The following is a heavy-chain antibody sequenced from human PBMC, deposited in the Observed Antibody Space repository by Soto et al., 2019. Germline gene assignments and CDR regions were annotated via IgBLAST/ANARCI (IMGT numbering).Heavy chain of an antibody. CDR2: IYWDDDK. CDR1: GFSLSTSGVG. V-gene: IGHV2-5*02. J-gene: IGHJ5*02. Sequence: GSGPTLVNPTQTLTLTCNFSGFSLSTSGVGVGWIRQPPGKALEWLALIYWDDDKRYSPSLKSRLTITKDTSKNQVVLTMTNMDPVDTATYYCAHTDPFPGIAAASNWFDPWGQGTLVTVSS. CDR3: AHTDPFPGIAAASNWFDP. D-gene: IGHD6-13*01.